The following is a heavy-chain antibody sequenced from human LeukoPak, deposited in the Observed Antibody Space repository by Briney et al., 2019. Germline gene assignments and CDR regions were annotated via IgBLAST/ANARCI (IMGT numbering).Heavy chain of an antibody. D-gene: IGHD6-13*01. CDR2: IYYSGST. Sequence: SETLSLTCTVSGGSVSSGSYYWSWIRQPPGKGLEWIGYIYYSGSTNYNPSLKSRVTISVDTSKNQFSLKLSSVTAADTAVYYCARSSIAAASTVDYWGQGTLVTVSP. J-gene: IGHJ4*02. CDR1: GGSVSSGSYY. CDR3: ARSSIAAASTVDY. V-gene: IGHV4-61*01.